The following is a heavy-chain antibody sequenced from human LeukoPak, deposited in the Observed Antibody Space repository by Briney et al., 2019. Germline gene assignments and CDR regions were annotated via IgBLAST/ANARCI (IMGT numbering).Heavy chain of an antibody. V-gene: IGHV4-59*01. CDR2: IYYSGST. D-gene: IGHD6-6*01. J-gene: IGHJ4*02. CDR3: ARDGNSSSPFDY. CDR1: GGSISSYY. Sequence: PSETLSLTCTVSGGSISSYYWSWIRQPPGKGLEWIGYIYYSGSTNYNPSLKSRVTISVDTSKNQFFLKLSSVTAADTAVYYCARDGNSSSPFDYWGQGTLVTVSS.